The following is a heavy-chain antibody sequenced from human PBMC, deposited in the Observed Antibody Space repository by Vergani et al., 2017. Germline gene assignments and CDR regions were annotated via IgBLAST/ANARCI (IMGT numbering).Heavy chain of an antibody. J-gene: IGHJ4*02. V-gene: IGHV1-69*01. CDR1: GYTFTGYY. Sequence: QVQLVQSGAEVKKPGASVKVSCKASGYTFTGYYMHWVRQAPGQGLEWMGWINPIFGTANYAQKFQGRVTITADESTSTAYMELNSLRAEDTALYYCAKDMGIAVAGRVDYWGQGTLVTVSS. D-gene: IGHD6-19*01. CDR3: AKDMGIAVAGRVDY. CDR2: INPIFGTA.